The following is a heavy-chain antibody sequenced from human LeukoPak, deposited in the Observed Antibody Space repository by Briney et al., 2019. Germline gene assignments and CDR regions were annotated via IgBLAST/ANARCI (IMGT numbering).Heavy chain of an antibody. CDR2: INHSGST. J-gene: IGHJ6*03. D-gene: IGHD5-18*01. CDR1: GGSFSGYY. V-gene: IGHV4-34*01. CDR3: ARIRGYSYGYRYYYYIDV. Sequence: SETLSLTCGVYGGSFSGYYWSWIREPPGKGLEWIGEINHSGSTNYNPSLKSRVTISVDTSKNQFSLKLSSVTAADTAVYYCARIRGYSYGYRYYYYIDVWGKGTTVTVSS.